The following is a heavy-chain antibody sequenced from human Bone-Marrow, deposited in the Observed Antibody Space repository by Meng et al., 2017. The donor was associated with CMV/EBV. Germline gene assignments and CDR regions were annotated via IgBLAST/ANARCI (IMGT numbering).Heavy chain of an antibody. V-gene: IGHV4-59*12. CDR2: IYYSGST. CDR1: GGSISSYY. J-gene: IGHJ3*02. CDR3: ARDLYDSSGYYPRNDAFDI. D-gene: IGHD3-22*01. Sequence: SETLSLTCTVSGGSISSYYWSWIRQPPGKGLEWIGYIYYSGSTNYNPSLKSRVTISVDTSKNQFSLKLSSVTAADTAVYYCARDLYDSSGYYPRNDAFDIWGQGTMVTVSS.